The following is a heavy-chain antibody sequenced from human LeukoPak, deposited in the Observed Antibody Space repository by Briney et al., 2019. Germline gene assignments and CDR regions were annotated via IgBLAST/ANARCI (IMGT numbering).Heavy chain of an antibody. CDR3: ATVPGYYDSSGYSPWFDP. D-gene: IGHD3-22*01. V-gene: IGHV1-24*01. CDR1: GYTLNELS. Sequence: ASVPVSYQVSGYTLNELSMHWVRQAPGKELEWMGGFDPEDGETIYAQKFQGRVTMTEDTSTDTAYMELSSLRSEDTAVYYCATVPGYYDSSGYSPWFDPWGQGTLVTVSS. CDR2: FDPEDGET. J-gene: IGHJ5*02.